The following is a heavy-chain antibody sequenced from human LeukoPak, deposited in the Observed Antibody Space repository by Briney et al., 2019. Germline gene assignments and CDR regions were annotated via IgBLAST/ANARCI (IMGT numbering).Heavy chain of an antibody. CDR1: GFTFTSHG. CDR3: AKDMQTWPRFPDY. Sequence: PGGSLRLSCAASGFTFTSHGMHWVRQAPGKGLEWVSGINDNGSTRFYAASVKGRFTSSRDNPKNTLYLQMNGLRVEDTAVYYCAKDMQTWPRFPDYWGQGTLVTVSS. J-gene: IGHJ4*02. CDR2: INDNGSTR. D-gene: IGHD5-12*01. V-gene: IGHV3-23*01.